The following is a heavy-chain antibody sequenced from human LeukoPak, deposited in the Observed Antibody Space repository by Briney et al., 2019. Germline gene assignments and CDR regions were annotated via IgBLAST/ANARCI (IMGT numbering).Heavy chain of an antibody. V-gene: IGHV3-7*01. CDR1: GFTFSSYW. CDR2: IKRDGSEK. D-gene: IGHD3-22*01. J-gene: IGHJ4*02. Sequence: PGGSLRLSCAASGFTFSSYWMSWVRQAPGKGLEWVANIKRDGSEKYYVDSVKGRFTISRDNAKNSLYLQMNSLRAEDTAVYYCARRPKAYYYDSSGYPGWGQGTLVTVSS. CDR3: ARRPKAYYYDSSGYPG.